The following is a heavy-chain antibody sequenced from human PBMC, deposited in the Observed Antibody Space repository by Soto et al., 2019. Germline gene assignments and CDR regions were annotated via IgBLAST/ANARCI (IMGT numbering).Heavy chain of an antibody. CDR3: ARERASYYYDSSGYWRGIYGMDV. Sequence: PSETLSLTCTVSGGSISSYYWSWIRQPPGKGLGWIGYIYYSGSTNYNPSLKSRVTISVYTSKNQFSLKLSSVTAADTAVYYCARERASYYYDSSGYWRGIYGMDVWGQGTTVTVSS. J-gene: IGHJ6*02. D-gene: IGHD3-22*01. CDR2: IYYSGST. CDR1: GGSISSYY. V-gene: IGHV4-59*01.